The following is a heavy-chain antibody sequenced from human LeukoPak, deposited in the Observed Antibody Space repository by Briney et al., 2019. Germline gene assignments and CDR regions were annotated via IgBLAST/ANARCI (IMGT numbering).Heavy chain of an antibody. CDR3: AKGQYYYGSGSSSWYYFDY. V-gene: IGHV3-23*01. D-gene: IGHD3-10*01. J-gene: IGHJ4*02. Sequence: GGSLRLSCAASGFTFSSYAMSWVRQAPGKGLEWVSAISCSGGSTYYADSVKGRFTISRDNSKNTLYLQMNSLRAEDTAVYYCAKGQYYYGSGSSSWYYFDYWGQGTLVTVSS. CDR1: GFTFSSYA. CDR2: ISCSGGST.